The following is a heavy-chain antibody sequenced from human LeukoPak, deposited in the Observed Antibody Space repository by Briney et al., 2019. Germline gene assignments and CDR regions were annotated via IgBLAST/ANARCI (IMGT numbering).Heavy chain of an antibody. J-gene: IGHJ5*02. Sequence: NPSETLSLTCTVSGGSISSSSYYWGWIRQPPGKGLGWIGSIYYSGSTYYNPSLKSRVTISVDTSKNQFSLKLSSVTAADTAVYYCARHMRGYYYDSSGYTKPNWFDPWGQGTLVTVSS. CDR2: IYYSGST. CDR3: ARHMRGYYYDSSGYTKPNWFDP. D-gene: IGHD3-22*01. V-gene: IGHV4-39*01. CDR1: GGSISSSSYY.